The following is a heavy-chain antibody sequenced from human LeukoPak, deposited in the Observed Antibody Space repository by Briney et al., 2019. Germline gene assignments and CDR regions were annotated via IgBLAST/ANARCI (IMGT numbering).Heavy chain of an antibody. V-gene: IGHV4-39*07. CDR2: IYYTGST. CDR1: GASISGGTYY. Sequence: SETLSLTCSVSGASISGGTYYWGWIRQPPGKGLEWIGSIYYTGSTYDNPSLKSRVTISVDTSKNQFSLKLSSVTAADTAVYYCARAGPILRFLEWFDLWGQGTLVTVSS. J-gene: IGHJ5*02. CDR3: ARAGPILRFLEWFDL. D-gene: IGHD3-3*01.